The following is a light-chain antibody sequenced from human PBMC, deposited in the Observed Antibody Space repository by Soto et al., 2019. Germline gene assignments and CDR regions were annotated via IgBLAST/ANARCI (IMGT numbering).Light chain of an antibody. J-gene: IGKJ5*01. V-gene: IGKV1-6*01. CDR2: AAS. CDR3: LKDFNYPIT. CDR1: QGIRND. Sequence: AVQRKKSPSSLSASVVGRVTISCRASQGIRNDLGWYQQRPGKAPKLLIYAASSLQSGVPSRFSGSGSGTDFTLTISSLLPEDFATYYCLKDFNYPITFGQGKRLEIK.